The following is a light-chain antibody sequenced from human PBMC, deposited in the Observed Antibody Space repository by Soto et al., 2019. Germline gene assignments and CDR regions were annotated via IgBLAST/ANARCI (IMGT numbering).Light chain of an antibody. Sequence: EIVMTQSTATLSVSPGERATLSCRASQSVSSNLAWYQQKPGQAPRLLIYGASTRATGIPARFSGSGSGTEFTLTISILHSEDFAVYYCQQGETFGQGTKLEIK. J-gene: IGKJ2*01. V-gene: IGKV3-15*01. CDR3: QQGET. CDR2: GAS. CDR1: QSVSSN.